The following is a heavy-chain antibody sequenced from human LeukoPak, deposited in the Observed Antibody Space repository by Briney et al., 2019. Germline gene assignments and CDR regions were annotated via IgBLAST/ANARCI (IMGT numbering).Heavy chain of an antibody. D-gene: IGHD3-22*01. CDR3: ARHPSYYYDSSVPDY. CDR1: GGSISSSSYY. J-gene: IGHJ4*02. CDR2: IYYSGST. V-gene: IGHV4-39*01. Sequence: PSETLSLTCTVSGGSISSSSYYWGWIRQPPGKGLEWIGSIYYSGSTYYNPSPKSRVTISVDTSKNQFSLKLSSVTAADTAVYYCARHPSYYYDSSVPDYWGQGTLVTVSS.